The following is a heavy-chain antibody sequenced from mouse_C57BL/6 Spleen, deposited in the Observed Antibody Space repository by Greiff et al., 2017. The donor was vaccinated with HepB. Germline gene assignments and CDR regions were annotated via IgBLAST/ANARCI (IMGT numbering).Heavy chain of an antibody. D-gene: IGHD2-10*02. V-gene: IGHV1-15*01. Sequence: QVQLQQSGAELVRPGASVPLSCKASGYTFTDYEMHWVKLTPVHGLEWIGAIDPETGGTAYNQKFKGKAILTADKSSSTAYMELRSLTSEDSAVYYCTRSEYGNRYYFDYWGQGTTLTVSS. CDR2: IDPETGGT. CDR1: GYTFTDYE. CDR3: TRSEYGNRYYFDY. J-gene: IGHJ2*01.